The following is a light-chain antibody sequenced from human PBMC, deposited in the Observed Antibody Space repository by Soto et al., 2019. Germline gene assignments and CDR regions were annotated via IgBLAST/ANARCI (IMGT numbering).Light chain of an antibody. CDR2: GAS. V-gene: IGKV1-39*01. J-gene: IGKJ4*01. CDR1: QSIVRL. CDR3: QQSYSTPLT. Sequence: DIQMTQSPSAMSASVGDRVTITCRASQSIVRLLAWYQLKPGKAPNLLMYGASYLKSGDPTRFSGSGSGTDFTLTISSLHPEDFATYYCQQSYSTPLTFGGGTKVDIK.